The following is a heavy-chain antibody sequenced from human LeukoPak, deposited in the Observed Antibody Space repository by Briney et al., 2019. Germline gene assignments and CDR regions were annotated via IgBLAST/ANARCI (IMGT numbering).Heavy chain of an antibody. CDR1: GFTFSTCS. V-gene: IGHV3-21*01. CDR2: ISSGSTYI. J-gene: IGHJ4*02. CDR3: ARGSGSGWSWGTNYFDY. D-gene: IGHD6-19*01. Sequence: AGGSLRLSCAASGFTFSTCSINWVRQAPGEGLEWVSSISSGSTYIYYADSVKGRFTISRDNAKNSLSLQMNSLRADDTAVYYCARGSGSGWSWGTNYFDYWGQGSLVTVSS.